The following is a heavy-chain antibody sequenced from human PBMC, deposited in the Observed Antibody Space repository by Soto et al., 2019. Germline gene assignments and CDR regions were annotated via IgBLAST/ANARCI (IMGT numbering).Heavy chain of an antibody. J-gene: IGHJ4*02. CDR1: GCKIRSYG. D-gene: IGHD2-15*01. Sequence: GGLMRDRCGALGCKIRSYGRSRVSKKKGKGLEWVSAISGSGGSTYYADSVKGRFTISRDNSKNTLYLQMNSLRAEDTAVYYCAKGLGYCSGGSCYSGTTVTPGFDYWGQGTLVTVSS. CDR3: AKGLGYCSGGSCYSGTTVTPGFDY. V-gene: IGHV3-23*01. CDR2: ISGSGGST.